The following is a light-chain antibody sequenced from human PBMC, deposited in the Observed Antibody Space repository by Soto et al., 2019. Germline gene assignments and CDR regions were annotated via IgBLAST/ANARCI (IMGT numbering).Light chain of an antibody. Sequence: AIRMTQSPSSFSASTGDRVTITCRASQGISSYLAWYQQKPGKAPKLLIYAASTMQSGVTSTFSGSGSGTDFTLTISCLQSEDFATYDCQQYYSYPWTFGQGTKVEIK. CDR1: QGISSY. CDR2: AAS. J-gene: IGKJ1*01. V-gene: IGKV1-8*01. CDR3: QQYYSYPWT.